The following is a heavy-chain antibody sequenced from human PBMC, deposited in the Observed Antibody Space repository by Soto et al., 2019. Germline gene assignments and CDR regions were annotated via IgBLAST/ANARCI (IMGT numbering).Heavy chain of an antibody. D-gene: IGHD3-10*01. Sequence: PSETLSLTCTVSGDSISAYSCSWIRQPPGKGLEWIGYIYYSGSTNYNPSLKSRVTISVDTSKNQFSLKLSSVTAADPAVYYFGKEIRYIPVVRGVITGWFDPWGQGTLVTVSS. CDR2: IYYSGST. J-gene: IGHJ5*02. V-gene: IGHV4-59*01. CDR1: GDSISAYS. CDR3: GKEIRYIPVVRGVITGWFDP.